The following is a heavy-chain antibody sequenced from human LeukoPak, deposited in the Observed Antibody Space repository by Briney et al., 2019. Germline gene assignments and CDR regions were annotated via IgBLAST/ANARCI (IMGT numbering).Heavy chain of an antibody. CDR1: GFVFSSLD. Sequence: PGGSLRLSCAASGFVFSSLDMGWVRQAPGKGLEWVAVISYNGSKKYYADSVKGRFAISRDNSKNTLYLQMNSLRAEDTAVYYCASGSSDGSGSYPSSGYFDYWGQGTLVTVSS. CDR2: ISYNGSKK. CDR3: ASGSSDGSGSYPSSGYFDY. V-gene: IGHV3-30*03. J-gene: IGHJ4*02. D-gene: IGHD3-10*01.